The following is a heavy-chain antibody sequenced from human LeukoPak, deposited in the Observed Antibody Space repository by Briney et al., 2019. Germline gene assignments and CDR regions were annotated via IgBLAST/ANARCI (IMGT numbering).Heavy chain of an antibody. J-gene: IGHJ5*02. Sequence: SQTLSLTCTVSGGSTSSGGYYWSWIRQHPGKGLEWIGYIYYSGSTYYNPSLKSRVTISVDTSKNQFSLKLSSVTAADTAVYYCARADYYGSGWDWFDPWGQGTLVTVSS. CDR2: IYYSGST. CDR3: ARADYYGSGWDWFDP. V-gene: IGHV4-31*03. D-gene: IGHD3-10*01. CDR1: GGSTSSGGYY.